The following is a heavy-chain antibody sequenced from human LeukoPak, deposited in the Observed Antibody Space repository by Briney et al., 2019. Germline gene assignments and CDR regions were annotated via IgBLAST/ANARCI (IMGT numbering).Heavy chain of an antibody. D-gene: IGHD1-1*01. V-gene: IGHV1-69*13. CDR1: GGTFSSYA. Sequence: GASVKVSCKASGGTFSSYAISWVRQAPGQGLEWTGGTIPIFGTANYAQKFQGRVTITADESTSTAYMELSSLRSEDTAVYYCARDLRWNDGHWFDPWGQGTLVTVSS. J-gene: IGHJ5*02. CDR3: ARDLRWNDGHWFDP. CDR2: TIPIFGTA.